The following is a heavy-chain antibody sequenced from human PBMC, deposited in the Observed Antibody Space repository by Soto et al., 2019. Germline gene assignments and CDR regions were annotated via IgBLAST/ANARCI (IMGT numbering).Heavy chain of an antibody. J-gene: IGHJ4*02. CDR1: GGSISRSSPY. V-gene: IGHV4-39*01. D-gene: IGHD2-15*01. CDR2: IYNTGSA. CDR3: AGTFCSGGTCYGDS. Sequence: SETLSLTCTVSGGSISRSSPYWAWIRQPPGKGLEWIGTIYNTGSAHYNPSLKSRVTISVDTSRNQFSLKLSSEAAADTAVYYCAGTFCSGGTCYGDSWGQGTLVTVSS.